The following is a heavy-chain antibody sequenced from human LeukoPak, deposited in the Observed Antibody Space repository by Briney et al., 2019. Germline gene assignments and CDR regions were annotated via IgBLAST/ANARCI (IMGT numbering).Heavy chain of an antibody. Sequence: GGSLRLSCAASGFTFSASWMSWVRQPPGRGLEWVAHMNEDGRQIYHVDPVKGRFTISRDNAKNSLFLQMNTLRLHDTATYFCARGGSAWGQGTMVTVSS. CDR3: ARGGSA. J-gene: IGHJ3*01. V-gene: IGHV3-7*01. D-gene: IGHD3-10*01. CDR2: MNEDGRQI. CDR1: GFTFSASW.